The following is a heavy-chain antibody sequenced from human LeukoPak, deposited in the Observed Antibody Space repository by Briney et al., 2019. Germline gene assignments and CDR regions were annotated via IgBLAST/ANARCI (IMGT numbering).Heavy chain of an antibody. V-gene: IGHV3-52*01. CDR1: GFTFSSSW. D-gene: IGHD3-22*01. J-gene: IGHJ3*01. CDR3: PYYYDSSGYYPCLWKY. Sequence: GGSLRLSCAASGFTFSSSWMHWVCQAPEKGLEWVADIKCDGSEKYYVDSVKGRLTISRDNAKNSLYLQVNSLRAEDMTVYYLPYYYDSSGYYPCLWKYWGQGTMVTVSS. CDR2: IKCDGSEK.